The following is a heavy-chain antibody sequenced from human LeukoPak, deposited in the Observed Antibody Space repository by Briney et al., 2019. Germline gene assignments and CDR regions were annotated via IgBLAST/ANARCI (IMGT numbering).Heavy chain of an antibody. J-gene: IGHJ4*02. CDR3: ATRIAAAGRYYFDY. CDR2: IYSDGST. V-gene: IGHV3-53*01. Sequence: GGFLRLSCAASGFTVSSNYMSWVRQAPGKGLEWVSVIYSDGSTYYADSVKGRFTISRDNSRNTLYLQLNSLRAEDTAVYYCATRIAAAGRYYFDYWGQGTLVTVSS. CDR1: GFTVSSNY. D-gene: IGHD6-13*01.